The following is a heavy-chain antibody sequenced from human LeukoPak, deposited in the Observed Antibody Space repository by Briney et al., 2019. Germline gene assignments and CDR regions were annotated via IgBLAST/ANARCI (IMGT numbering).Heavy chain of an antibody. CDR3: AKNRIRTNLNWFDP. Sequence: PGGSLRLSCAASGFAFSSYAMSWVRQAPGKGLEWVSAISGSGGSTYYADSVKGRFTISRDNSKNTLYLQMNSLRAEDTAVYYCAKNRIRTNLNWFDPWGQGTLVTVSS. J-gene: IGHJ5*02. D-gene: IGHD1/OR15-1a*01. CDR1: GFAFSSYA. V-gene: IGHV3-23*01. CDR2: ISGSGGST.